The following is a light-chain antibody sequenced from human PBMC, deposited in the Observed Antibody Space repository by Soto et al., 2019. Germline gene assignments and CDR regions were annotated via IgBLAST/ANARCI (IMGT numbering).Light chain of an antibody. CDR2: AAS. J-gene: IGKJ5*01. Sequence: EIVLTQSPGTLSLSPGERATLSCRASQTVSSSKLAWYQQKPGQAPRLLIYAASSRATGIPDRFSCSGSGTDFTLSISRLDPEDVAVYSCQQYAISPVFGQGTRLEIK. CDR1: QTVSSSK. V-gene: IGKV3-20*01. CDR3: QQYAISPV.